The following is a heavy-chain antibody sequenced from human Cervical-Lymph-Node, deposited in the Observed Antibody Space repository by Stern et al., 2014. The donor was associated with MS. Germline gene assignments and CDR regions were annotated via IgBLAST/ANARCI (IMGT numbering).Heavy chain of an antibody. CDR2: NYPGDSEP. D-gene: IGHD2-21*01. J-gene: IGHJ4*02. CDR1: GYSFTSYW. V-gene: IGHV5-51*01. Sequence: VQLVHSGAEVKKPGASLKISCKGSGYSFTSYWIRWVRQMPGKVLEGMGINYPGDSEPKNSPSFQGQVTIAADKSISTAYLQWSSLKASDTAMYYCARHCGFRPGCIDYWGQGTLVTVSS. CDR3: ARHCGFRPGCIDY.